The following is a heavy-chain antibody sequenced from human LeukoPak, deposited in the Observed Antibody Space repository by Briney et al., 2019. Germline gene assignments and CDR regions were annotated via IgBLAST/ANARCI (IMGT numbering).Heavy chain of an antibody. V-gene: IGHV4-34*01. CDR3: ARGRDPRYSYGPFPPPGTYGMDV. Sequence: SETLSLTCAVYGGSFSGYYWSWIRQPPGKGLEWIGEINHSGSTNYTPSLKSRVTISVDTSKNQFSLKLSSVTAADTAVYYCARGRDPRYSYGPFPPPGTYGMDVWGQGTTVTVSS. D-gene: IGHD5-18*01. CDR2: INHSGST. CDR1: GGSFSGYY. J-gene: IGHJ6*02.